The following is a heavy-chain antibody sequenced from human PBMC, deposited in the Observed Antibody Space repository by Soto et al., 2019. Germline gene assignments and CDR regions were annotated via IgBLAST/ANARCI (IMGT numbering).Heavy chain of an antibody. Sequence: PSETLSLTCAVYGGSFSGYYWSWIRQPPGKGLEWIGEINHSGSTNYNPSLKSRVTIPVDTSKNQFSLKLSSVTAADTAVCYCASRTVTTTGGFDYWGQGTLVTVSS. J-gene: IGHJ4*02. V-gene: IGHV4-34*01. D-gene: IGHD4-17*01. CDR1: GGSFSGYY. CDR3: ASRTVTTTGGFDY. CDR2: INHSGST.